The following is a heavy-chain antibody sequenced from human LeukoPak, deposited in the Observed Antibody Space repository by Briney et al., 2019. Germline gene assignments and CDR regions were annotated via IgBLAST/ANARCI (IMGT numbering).Heavy chain of an antibody. CDR1: GYTFTGYY. J-gene: IGHJ5*02. V-gene: IGHV1-2*02. CDR3: ARAWDILTGANWFDP. D-gene: IGHD3-9*01. Sequence: ASVKVSCKASGYTFTGYYMHWVRQAPGQGLEWMGWINPNSGGTNYAQKFQGRVTMTRDTSISTAYMELSRLRSDDTAVYYCARAWDILTGANWFDPWGQGTLITVSS. CDR2: INPNSGGT.